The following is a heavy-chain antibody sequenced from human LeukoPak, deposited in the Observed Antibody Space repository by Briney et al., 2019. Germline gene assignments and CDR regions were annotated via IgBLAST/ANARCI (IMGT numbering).Heavy chain of an antibody. CDR2: IKQDGSEK. Sequence: GGSLRLSCAASGFTFSSYWMSWVRQAPGKGLEWVANIKQDGSEKYYVDSVKGRFTISRDNAKNSLYLQMNSLRAEDTAVYYCARGFSGGSYSFDYWGQGTLVTVSS. J-gene: IGHJ4*02. CDR3: ARGFSGGSYSFDY. CDR1: GFTFSSYW. D-gene: IGHD1-26*01. V-gene: IGHV3-7*01.